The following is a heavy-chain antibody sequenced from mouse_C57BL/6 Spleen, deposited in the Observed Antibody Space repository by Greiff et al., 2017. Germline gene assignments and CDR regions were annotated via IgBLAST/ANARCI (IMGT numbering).Heavy chain of an antibody. V-gene: IGHV1-81*01. CDR2: IYPRSGNT. J-gene: IGHJ4*01. Sequence: LQLVGSGAELARPGASVKLSCKASGYTFTSYGISWVKQRTGQGLEWIGEIYPRSGNTYYNEKFKGKATLTADKSSSTAYMELRSLTSEDSAVYFCARTPYDYPYAMDYWGQGTSVTVSS. CDR1: GYTFTSYG. CDR3: ARTPYDYPYAMDY. D-gene: IGHD2-4*01.